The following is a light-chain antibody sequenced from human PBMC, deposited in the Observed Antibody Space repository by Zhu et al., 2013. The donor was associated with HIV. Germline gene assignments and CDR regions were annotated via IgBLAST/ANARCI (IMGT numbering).Light chain of an antibody. CDR3: QNYNSAPFT. V-gene: IGKV1-27*01. CDR1: QGISNS. Sequence: DIQMTQSPSSLSASVGDRVTITCRASQGISNSLAWYQQRPGKVPKLLIFGASTLPSGVPSRFSGSGSGTDFTLTISSLQPEDVATYYCQNYNSAPFTFGPGTTVDIK. CDR2: GAS. J-gene: IGKJ3*01.